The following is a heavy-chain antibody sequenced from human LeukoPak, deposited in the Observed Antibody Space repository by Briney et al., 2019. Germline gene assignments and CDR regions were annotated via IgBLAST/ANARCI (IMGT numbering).Heavy chain of an antibody. CDR2: ISGSSSTI. V-gene: IGHV3-48*04. CDR1: GFTFSSYS. Sequence: GGSLRLSCAASGFTFSSYSMNWVRQAPGKGLEWLSYISGSSSTIYYAESVKGRFTISRDNAKNSQYLQMNSLRAEDTAAYYCARESLGYCSGSTCYYFYMDFWGKGTTVTVSS. CDR3: ARESLGYCSGSTCYYFYMDF. D-gene: IGHD2-15*01. J-gene: IGHJ6*03.